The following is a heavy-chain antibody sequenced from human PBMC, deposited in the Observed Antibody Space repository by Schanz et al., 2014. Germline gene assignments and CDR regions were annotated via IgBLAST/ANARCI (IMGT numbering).Heavy chain of an antibody. CDR3: ARVPEPGWFDP. Sequence: PGGSLRLSCAASGFIFSDYYMAWIRQAPGKGPEYVSYISSGGTTTYHSDSVKGRFTISRDSAENSLFLQMNSLRPEDTAVYYCARVPEPGWFDPWGQGTLVTVSS. V-gene: IGHV3-11*04. CDR1: GFIFSDYY. D-gene: IGHD1-26*01. CDR2: ISSGGTTT. J-gene: IGHJ5*02.